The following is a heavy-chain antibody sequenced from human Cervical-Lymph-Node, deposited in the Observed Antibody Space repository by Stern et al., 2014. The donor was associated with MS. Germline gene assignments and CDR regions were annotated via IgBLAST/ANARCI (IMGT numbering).Heavy chain of an antibody. CDR3: ARDHSIAVAAPLGY. D-gene: IGHD6-19*01. CDR2: INRSGST. V-gene: IGHV4-34*01. Sequence: QVQLQQWGAGLLKHSETLSLTCTVYGGSFSAYYWSWIRQPPGKGLEWIGEINRSGSTNYNPSLKSRVTIPVDTSKNPFSLRLSSVTAADTGVYYFARDHSIAVAAPLGYWGPGTQVTVSS. CDR1: GGSFSAYY. J-gene: IGHJ4*02.